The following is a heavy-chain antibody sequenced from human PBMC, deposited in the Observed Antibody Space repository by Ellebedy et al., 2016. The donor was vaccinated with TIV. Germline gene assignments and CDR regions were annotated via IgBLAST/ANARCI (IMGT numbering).Heavy chain of an antibody. CDR1: GFTFSSYW. Sequence: GGSLRLSCAASGFTFSSYWMTWVRQAPGKELEWVANINQDGSEKYYVDSVNGRFTVSRDNAKNSLYLHLNSLRAEDTAMYYCATDGNYGDYLSPTHAFVIWGQGTMVTVSS. CDR3: ATDGNYGDYLSPTHAFVI. V-gene: IGHV3-7*01. J-gene: IGHJ3*02. D-gene: IGHD4-17*01. CDR2: INQDGSEK.